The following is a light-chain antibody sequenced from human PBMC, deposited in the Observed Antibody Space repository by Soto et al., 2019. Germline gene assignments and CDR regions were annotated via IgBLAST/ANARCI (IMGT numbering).Light chain of an antibody. CDR1: SSDVCGYNY. Sequence: QSVLTQPASVSGSPGGSITISCTGTSSDVCGYNYVSWYQQHPGKAPKLMIYEVSNRPSRVSNRFSGSKSGNTASLTISGLQAEDEAAYYCSSYTSSSTRVFGTGTKLTVL. CDR3: SSYTSSSTRV. CDR2: EVS. J-gene: IGLJ1*01. V-gene: IGLV2-14*01.